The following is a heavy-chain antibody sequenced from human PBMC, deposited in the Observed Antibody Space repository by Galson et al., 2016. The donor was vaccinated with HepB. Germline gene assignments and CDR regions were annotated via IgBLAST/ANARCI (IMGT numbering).Heavy chain of an antibody. Sequence: SLRLASAATGFNFSSYWMSGVRQAPGKGPEWVANITPDGREKYYVDSVKGRFTISRDNAKNQLNLQMNSLRAEDTAVDYGARVSSGWSLPMRRKAGHWFDPWGQGTLVTVSS. CDR2: ITPDGREK. CDR1: GFNFSSYW. J-gene: IGHJ5*02. CDR3: ARVSSGWSLPMRRKAGHWFDP. D-gene: IGHD6-19*01. V-gene: IGHV3-7*03.